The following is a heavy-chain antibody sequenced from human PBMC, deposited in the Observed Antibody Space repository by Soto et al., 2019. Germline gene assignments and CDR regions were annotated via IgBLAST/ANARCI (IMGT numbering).Heavy chain of an antibody. CDR1: GYTFTSYG. V-gene: IGHV1-18*01. D-gene: IGHD6-6*01. CDR2: ISAYNGNT. J-gene: IGHJ6*02. CDR3: ARDRGSSSDYYYYYGMDV. Sequence: QVQLVQSGAEVKKPGASVKVSCKASGYTFTSYGISWVRQAPGQGLEWMGWISAYNGNTNYAQKLQGRGTMTTDTSTSTAYMELRSLRSDDTAVYYCARDRGSSSDYYYYYGMDVWGQGTTVTVSS.